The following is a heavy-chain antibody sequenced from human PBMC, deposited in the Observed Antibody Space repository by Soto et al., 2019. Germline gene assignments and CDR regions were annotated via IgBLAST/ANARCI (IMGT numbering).Heavy chain of an antibody. CDR2: INQDGSEK. D-gene: IGHD2-2*01. Sequence: GGSLRLSCAASGFTFSRYWMSWVRQAPGKGLEWVANINQDGSEKYYVDSVKGRFTISRDNAKNSLYLQMNGLRAEDSAVYYCATGGSSQLGSWGQGTLVTVSS. J-gene: IGHJ5*02. CDR1: GFTFSRYW. CDR3: ATGGSSQLGS. V-gene: IGHV3-7*01.